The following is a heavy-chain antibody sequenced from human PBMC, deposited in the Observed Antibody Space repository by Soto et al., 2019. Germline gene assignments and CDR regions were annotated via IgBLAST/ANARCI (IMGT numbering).Heavy chain of an antibody. J-gene: IGHJ4*02. D-gene: IGHD2-21*01. CDR1: GFTFSNYG. Sequence: HPGGSLRLSCEASGFTFSNYGMTWVRLAPGKGLEWVSTISGSGGRTFYADPVKGRFTISRDNTKNTLYLQMKSLRAEDTAVYYCAKEMIASTLADFFDYWGQGTLVIVSS. CDR3: AKEMIASTLADFFDY. V-gene: IGHV3-23*01. CDR2: ISGSGGRT.